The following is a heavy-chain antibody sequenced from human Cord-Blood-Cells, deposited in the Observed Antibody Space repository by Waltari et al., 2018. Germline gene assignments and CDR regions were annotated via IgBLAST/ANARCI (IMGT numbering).Heavy chain of an antibody. CDR1: GGSFSGYY. D-gene: IGHD1-1*01. Sequence: QVQLQQWGAGLLKPSETLSLTCAVYGGSFSGYYWSWIRQPPGKGLEWIGESNHSGITNYNPSLKSRVTISVATSKNQFSLKLSSVTAADTAVYYCARGAGRYNWNEDAFDIWGQGTMVTVSS. CDR3: ARGAGRYNWNEDAFDI. CDR2: SNHSGIT. V-gene: IGHV4-34*01. J-gene: IGHJ3*02.